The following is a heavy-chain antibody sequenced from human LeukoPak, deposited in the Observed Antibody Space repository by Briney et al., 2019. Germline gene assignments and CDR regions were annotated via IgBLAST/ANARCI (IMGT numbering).Heavy chain of an antibody. D-gene: IGHD3-22*01. CDR1: GFTFTDYS. Sequence: GGCLRLPCAASGFTFTDYSMHWVRQAPGKGLEWVAVISFDGINKYYADFVKGRFTISRDTSKDTLYLQMNSLRAEDTAVYYFASLDSSGDWGQGTLVTVSS. V-gene: IGHV3-30-3*01. J-gene: IGHJ4*02. CDR3: ASLDSSGD. CDR2: ISFDGINK.